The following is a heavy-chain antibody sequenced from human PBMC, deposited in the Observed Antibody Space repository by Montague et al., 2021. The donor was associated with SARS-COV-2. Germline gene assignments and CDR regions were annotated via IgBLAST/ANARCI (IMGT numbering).Heavy chain of an antibody. CDR3: AREQVMWWFDP. Sequence: SETLSLTCTVSGVSIGSYYWSWVRQPAGKGLEFIGRIYITGATNYNPSLKSRVAMSVDTSKNQFSLKLTSVTAADTAVYHCAREQVMWWFDPWGQGTLVTVSS. CDR2: IYITGAT. D-gene: IGHD2-21*01. CDR1: GVSIGSYY. V-gene: IGHV4-4*07. J-gene: IGHJ5*02.